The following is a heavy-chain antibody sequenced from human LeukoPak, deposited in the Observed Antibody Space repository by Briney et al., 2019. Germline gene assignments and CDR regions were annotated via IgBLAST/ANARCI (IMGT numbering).Heavy chain of an antibody. D-gene: IGHD5-12*01. J-gene: IGHJ4*02. CDR3: ARVAGYDPEEYFDY. V-gene: IGHV1-2*02. CDR1: GYTFTGYY. CDR2: INPNSGGT. Sequence: ASVTASCTASGYTFTGYYMHWVRQAPGQGLEWMGWINPNSGGTNYAQKFQGRVTMTRDTSISTAYMELSRLRSDDTAVFYCARVAGYDPEEYFDYWGQGTLVTVSS.